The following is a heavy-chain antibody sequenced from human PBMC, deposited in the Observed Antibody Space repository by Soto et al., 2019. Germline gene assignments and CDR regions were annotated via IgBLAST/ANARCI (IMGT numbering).Heavy chain of an antibody. CDR3: ARDIVVVTGHDAFDI. J-gene: IGHJ3*02. CDR2: IIPIFGTA. Sequence: SVKVSCKASGGTFSSYAISWVRQAPGQGLEWMGGIIPIFGTANYAQKFQGRVTITADKSTSTAYMELSSLRSEGTAVYYCARDIVVVTGHDAFDIWGQGTMVTVSS. D-gene: IGHD2-21*02. V-gene: IGHV1-69*06. CDR1: GGTFSSYA.